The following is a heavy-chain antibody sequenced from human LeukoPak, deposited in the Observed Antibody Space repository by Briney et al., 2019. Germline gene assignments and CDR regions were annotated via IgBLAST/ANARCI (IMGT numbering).Heavy chain of an antibody. CDR1: GFTFSTYW. J-gene: IGHJ4*02. Sequence: PGRSLRLSCAASGFTFSTYWMNWVRQAPGKGLEWVANIREDGSEKNYVDSVKGRFTISRDNAKNSLCLQMNSLRAEDTAVYYCVAAGGYWGQGALVTVSS. CDR3: VAAGGY. CDR2: IREDGSEK. D-gene: IGHD6-13*01. V-gene: IGHV3-7*05.